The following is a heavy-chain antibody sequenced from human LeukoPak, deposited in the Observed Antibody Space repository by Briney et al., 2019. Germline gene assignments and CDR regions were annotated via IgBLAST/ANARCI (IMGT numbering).Heavy chain of an antibody. D-gene: IGHD1-20*01. CDR3: ARHGYNTNPPAQI. CDR1: GYNFDTHW. V-gene: IGHV5-51*01. Sequence: GESLKISCKGSGYNFDTHWIGWVRQVPGRALEWMGVIYPGNSDTRYSPSFQGQVTISADKSISTAYLQWGGLKASDTAVYYCARHGYNTNPPAQIWGQGTLVTVSS. CDR2: IYPGNSDT. J-gene: IGHJ4*02.